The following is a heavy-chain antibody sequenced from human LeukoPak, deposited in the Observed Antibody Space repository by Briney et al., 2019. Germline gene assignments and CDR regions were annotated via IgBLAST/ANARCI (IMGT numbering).Heavy chain of an antibody. V-gene: IGHV4-59*01. Sequence: SETLSLTCTVSGGSISSYYWSWIRQPPGKGLEWIRYIYYSGSTNYNPSLKSRVTISVDTSKNQFSLKLSFVTAADTAVYYCARGGIAAYYFDYWGQGTLVSVSS. CDR2: IYYSGST. CDR1: GGSISSYY. D-gene: IGHD6-13*01. CDR3: ARGGIAAYYFDY. J-gene: IGHJ4*02.